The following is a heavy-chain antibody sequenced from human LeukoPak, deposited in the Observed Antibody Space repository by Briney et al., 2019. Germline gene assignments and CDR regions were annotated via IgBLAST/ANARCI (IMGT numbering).Heavy chain of an antibody. CDR3: ARGYGTYFDY. Sequence: TSETLSLTCTVSGGSISSSSYYWGWIRQPPGKGLEWIGYIYYSGSTNYNPSLKSRVTISVDTSKNQFSLKLSSVTAADTAVYYCARGYGTYFDYWGQGTLVTVSS. D-gene: IGHD5-18*01. V-gene: IGHV4-61*05. J-gene: IGHJ4*02. CDR2: IYYSGST. CDR1: GGSISSSSYY.